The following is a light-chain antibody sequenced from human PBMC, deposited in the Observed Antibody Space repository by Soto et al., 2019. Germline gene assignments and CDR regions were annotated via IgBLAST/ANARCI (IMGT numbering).Light chain of an antibody. CDR2: AAS. Sequence: DIQLTQSPSSLSAPVEDRVTITCLASQGISNYLAWYQQKTGKVPKLLIYAASTLQSGVPSRFSGSVYGTDFNLTISSLQTEDVATYYCQKCKVAPFTFGGGTKVDIK. V-gene: IGKV1-27*01. CDR1: QGISNY. J-gene: IGKJ4*01. CDR3: QKCKVAPFT.